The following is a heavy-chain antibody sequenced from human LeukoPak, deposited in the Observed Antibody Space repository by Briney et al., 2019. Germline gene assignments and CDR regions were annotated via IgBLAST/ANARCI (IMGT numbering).Heavy chain of an antibody. CDR1: GGSISSYY. CDR2: IYYSGST. Sequence: SETLSLTCTVSGGSISSYYWSWIRQPPGKGLEWIGYIYYSGSTNYNPSLKSRVTISVDTSKNQFSLKLSSVTAADTAVYYCARVIKSIAARPEAYYYYYYMDIWGNGTTVTVSS. D-gene: IGHD6-6*01. J-gene: IGHJ6*03. CDR3: ARVIKSIAARPEAYYYYYYMDI. V-gene: IGHV4-59*01.